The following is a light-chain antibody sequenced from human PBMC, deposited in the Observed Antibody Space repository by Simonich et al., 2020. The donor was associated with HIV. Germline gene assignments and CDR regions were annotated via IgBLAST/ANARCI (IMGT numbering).Light chain of an antibody. CDR3: NSYTSSSPWV. CDR1: SSDVGGYKY. J-gene: IGLJ3*02. V-gene: IGLV2-14*01. CDR2: DVN. Sequence: QSALTQPASVSGSPGQSITISCTGTSSDVGGYKYVSWYQQHPGKAPKLTIYDVNKRPSGVSNRFSGSKSGNTASLTISGLQAEDEADYYCNSYTSSSPWVFGGGTKLTVL.